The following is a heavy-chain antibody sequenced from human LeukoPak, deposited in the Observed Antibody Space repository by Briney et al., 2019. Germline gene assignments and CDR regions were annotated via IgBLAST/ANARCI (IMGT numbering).Heavy chain of an antibody. CDR2: ISGSGGST. J-gene: IGHJ4*02. D-gene: IGHD1-26*01. V-gene: IGHV3-23*01. CDR3: APDRHSGKYYDY. CDR1: GFTFSSYA. Sequence: GGSLRLSCAASGFTFSSYAMSWVRQAPGKGLEWVSAISGSGGSTYYADSVKGRFTISRDNSKNTLYLQMNSLRAEDTAVYYCAPDRHSGKYYDYWGQGTLVTVSS.